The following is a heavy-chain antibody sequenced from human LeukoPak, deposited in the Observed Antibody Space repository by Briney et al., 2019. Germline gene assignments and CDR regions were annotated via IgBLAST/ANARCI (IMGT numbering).Heavy chain of an antibody. J-gene: IGHJ4*02. D-gene: IGHD6-19*01. V-gene: IGHV1-46*01. CDR2: INPSGGST. Sequence: AASVKVSCKASGYTFTSYYMHWVRQAPGQGLEWMGIINPSGGSTSYAKKFQGRVTMTRDTSTSTVYMELSSLRSEDTAVYYCARAVAGTGEIDYWGQGTLVTVSS. CDR3: ARAVAGTGEIDY. CDR1: GYTFTSYY.